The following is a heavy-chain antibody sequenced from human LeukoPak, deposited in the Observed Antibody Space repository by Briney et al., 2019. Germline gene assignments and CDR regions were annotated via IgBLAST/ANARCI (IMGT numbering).Heavy chain of an antibody. D-gene: IGHD2-2*01. CDR1: GGSISSSSYY. V-gene: IGHV4-39*01. CDR3: ARQLVVVLPAEFDF. J-gene: IGHJ4*02. Sequence: SETLSLTCTVSGGSISSSSYYWGWIRQPPGKGLECFGSIYYSGSTYYNPSLKSRVTISVDSSKNQFSLKLSSVTAADTAVYYCARQLVVVLPAEFDFWGQGTLVTVSS. CDR2: IYYSGST.